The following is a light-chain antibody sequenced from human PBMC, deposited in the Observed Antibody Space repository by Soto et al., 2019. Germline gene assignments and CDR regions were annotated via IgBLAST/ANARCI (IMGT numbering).Light chain of an antibody. J-gene: IGKJ1*01. CDR3: QQYHSSPLT. CDR1: QSVSTRS. Sequence: VLTQSPCTLSLSPGERATLSCRASQSVSTRSLAWYQQKPGQAPRLLISGASSRATGIPDRFSGSGSGTDFTLTISRLEPEDFALYFCQQYHSSPLTFGQGTKVDI. V-gene: IGKV3-20*01. CDR2: GAS.